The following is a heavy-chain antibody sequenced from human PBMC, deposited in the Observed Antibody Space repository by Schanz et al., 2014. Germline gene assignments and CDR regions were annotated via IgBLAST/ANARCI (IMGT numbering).Heavy chain of an antibody. Sequence: EVQLVESGGGLVQPGGSLRLSCAASGFTFSSSWMHWVRQAPGKGLVWVSRTSHDGSFTTFADSVKGRFTISRDNARNTLYLQMNSLRAEDTAVYYCAMGYFGSPFDFWGQGTLVTVSS. CDR3: AMGYFGSPFDF. V-gene: IGHV3-74*02. CDR1: GFTFSSSW. CDR2: TSHDGSFT. J-gene: IGHJ4*02. D-gene: IGHD3-9*01.